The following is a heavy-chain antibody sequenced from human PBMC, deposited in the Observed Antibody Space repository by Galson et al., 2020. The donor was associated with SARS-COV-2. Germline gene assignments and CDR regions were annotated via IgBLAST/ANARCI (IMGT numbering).Heavy chain of an antibody. CDR2: ISSSSSYI. J-gene: IGHJ4*02. D-gene: IGHD5-18*01. Sequence: GESLKISCADSGFTFSSYSMNWVRQAPGQGLERVSSISSSSSYIYYADSVKGRFTISRDNAKNSLYLQMNSLRAEDTAVYYCARDPGYSYGYELDYWGQGTLVTVSS. CDR1: GFTFSSYS. V-gene: IGHV3-21*01. CDR3: ARDPGYSYGYELDY.